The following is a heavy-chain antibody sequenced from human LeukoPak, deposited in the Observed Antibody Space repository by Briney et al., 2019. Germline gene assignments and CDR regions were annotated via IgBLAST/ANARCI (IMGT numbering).Heavy chain of an antibody. CDR1: GFTFTDYA. CDR2: IYSGGRT. J-gene: IGHJ4*02. CDR3: ARVNGGGFDH. Sequence: GGSLRLSCAVSGFTFTDYAMTWVRQAPGKGLEWVSVIYSGGRTYYADSVKGRFTISSHNSKNTLYLQMNSLRAEDTAVYYCARVNGGGFDHWGQGTLVTVSA. D-gene: IGHD3-10*01. V-gene: IGHV3-53*04.